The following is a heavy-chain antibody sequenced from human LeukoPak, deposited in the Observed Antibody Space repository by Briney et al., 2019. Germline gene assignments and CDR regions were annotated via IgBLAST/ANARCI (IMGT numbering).Heavy chain of an antibody. J-gene: IGHJ4*02. CDR1: GFTFSSYG. V-gene: IGHV3-30*02. CDR3: AKIRGYSYGRNFDY. CDR2: IRYDGSNK. Sequence: GRSLRLSCAASGFTFSSYGMHWVRQAPGKGLEWVAFIRYDGSNKYYADSVKGRFTISRDNSKNTLYLQMNSLRAEDTAVYYCAKIRGYSYGRNFDYWGQGTLVTVSS. D-gene: IGHD5-18*01.